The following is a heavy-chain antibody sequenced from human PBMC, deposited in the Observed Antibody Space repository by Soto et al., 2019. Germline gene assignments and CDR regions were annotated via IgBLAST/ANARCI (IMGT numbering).Heavy chain of an antibody. Sequence: SVKVSCKASGGTFSSFAISWVRQAPGQGLEWMGGIIPIFGTTNYAQKFQGRVTITADESTSTAYMEVTTLRSEDTAVCYCARDRDHTYDYWGQGTLVTVSS. J-gene: IGHJ4*02. CDR3: ARDRDHTYDY. CDR1: GGTFSSFA. V-gene: IGHV1-69*13. CDR2: IIPIFGTT.